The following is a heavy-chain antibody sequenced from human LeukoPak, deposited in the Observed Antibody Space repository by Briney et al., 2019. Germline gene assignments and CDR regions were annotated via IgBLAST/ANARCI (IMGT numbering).Heavy chain of an antibody. Sequence: WSLILSCAASGFSFSNFWMHWVRQAPGKGLGWVALIYGAGSFTRYADSVKGRFTISRDNAKNTVYLQMNSLRVEDTAVYYCARVYETKGYLYWGQGSLVTVSS. D-gene: IGHD3-22*01. V-gene: IGHV3-74*01. CDR2: IYGAGSFT. CDR3: ARVYETKGYLY. J-gene: IGHJ4*02. CDR1: GFSFSNFW.